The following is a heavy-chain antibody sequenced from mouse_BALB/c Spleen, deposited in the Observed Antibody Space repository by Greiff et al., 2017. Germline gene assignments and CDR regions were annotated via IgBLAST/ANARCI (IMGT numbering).Heavy chain of an antibody. V-gene: IGHV5-6-5*01. J-gene: IGHJ2*01. D-gene: IGHD1-1*01. Sequence: SVKGRFTISRDNARNILYLQMSSLRSEDTAMYYCARENYGSTFDYWGQGTTLTVSS. CDR3: ARENYGSTFDY.